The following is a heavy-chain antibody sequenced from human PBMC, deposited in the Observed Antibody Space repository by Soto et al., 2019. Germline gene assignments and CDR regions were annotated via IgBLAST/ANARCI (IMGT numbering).Heavy chain of an antibody. V-gene: IGHV5-10-1*01. CDR3: ARSSYDSSGYYGTYYYGMDV. D-gene: IGHD3-22*01. CDR1: GYSFTSYW. CDR2: IDPSDSYT. Sequence: GESLKISCKGSGYSFTSYWISWVRQMPGKGLEWMGRIDPSDSYTNYSPSFQGHVTISADKSISTAYLQWSSLKASDTAMYYCARSSYDSSGYYGTYYYGMDVWGQGTTVTVSS. J-gene: IGHJ6*02.